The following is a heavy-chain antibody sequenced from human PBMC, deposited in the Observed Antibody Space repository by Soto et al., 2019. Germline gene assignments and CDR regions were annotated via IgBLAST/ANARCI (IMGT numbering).Heavy chain of an antibody. D-gene: IGHD3-3*01. CDR3: ARAGRKLRFLGWPLGERGFDY. V-gene: IGHV4-4*02. CDR2: IYHSGST. J-gene: IGHJ4*02. CDR1: GGSISSSNW. Sequence: PSETLSLTCAVSGGSISSSNWWSWVRQPPGKGLEWIGEIYHSGSTNYNPSLKSRVTISVDKSKNQFSLKLSSVTAADTAVYYCARAGRKLRFLGWPLGERGFDYWGQGTLVTVSS.